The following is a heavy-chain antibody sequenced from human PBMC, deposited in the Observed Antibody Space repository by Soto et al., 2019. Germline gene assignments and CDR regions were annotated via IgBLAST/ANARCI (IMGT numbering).Heavy chain of an antibody. V-gene: IGHV3-15*07. J-gene: IGHJ4*02. CDR3: TSSSSWYSVGY. Sequence: GGSLRLSCAASGFSFSNAWMNWVRQAPGKGLEWVGRIKSKTDGGTTDYAAPVKGRFTISRDDSKNTLYLQMNSLKTEDTAVYYCTSSSSWYSVGYWGQGTLVTVSS. D-gene: IGHD6-13*01. CDR1: GFSFSNAW. CDR2: IKSKTDGGTT.